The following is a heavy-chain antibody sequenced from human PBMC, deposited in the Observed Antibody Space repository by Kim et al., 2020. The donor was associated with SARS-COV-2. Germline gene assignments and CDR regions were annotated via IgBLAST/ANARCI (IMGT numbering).Heavy chain of an antibody. CDR3: ARDPSGGWPGFNT. D-gene: IGHD2-8*02. CDR1: GVSIRNFY. V-gene: IGHV4-59*01. J-gene: IGHJ3*02. Sequence: SETLSLTCTVSGVSIRNFYWSWVRQPPGKGLEWIGYVHYSGNTNYNPSLKSRVTLFVDTSKNQFSLNLSSVTGADTAIYYCARDPSGGWPGFNTWGQGT. CDR2: VHYSGNT.